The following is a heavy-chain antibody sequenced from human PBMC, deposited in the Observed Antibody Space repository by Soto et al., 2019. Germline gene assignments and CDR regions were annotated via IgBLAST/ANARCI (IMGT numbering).Heavy chain of an antibody. J-gene: IGHJ4*02. CDR2: IYDGGST. D-gene: IGHD6-19*01. CDR3: ASQATGWYPDY. Sequence: QVELQESGPGLVKPSQTLSLTCTVSGGSISSGGYYWSWIRHHPGKVLEWIGYIYDGGSTYYNPSLKSRVTISVDTSKNQFSLKLSSVTAADTAVYYCASQATGWYPDYWGQGTLVTVSS. V-gene: IGHV4-31*03. CDR1: GGSISSGGYY.